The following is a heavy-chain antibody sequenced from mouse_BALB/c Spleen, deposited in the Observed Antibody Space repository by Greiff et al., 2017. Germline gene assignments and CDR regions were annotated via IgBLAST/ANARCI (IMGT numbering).Heavy chain of an antibody. D-gene: IGHD2-10*02. CDR2: ISYSGST. CDR3: ARQGGYGTFAY. J-gene: IGHJ3*01. CDR1: GYSITSDYA. V-gene: IGHV3-2*02. Sequence: EVKLVESGPGLVKPSQSLSLTCTVTGYSITSDYAWNWIRQFPGNKLEWMGYISYSGSTSYNPSLKSRISITRDTSKNQFFLQLNSVTTEDTATYYWARQGGYGTFAYWGQGTLVTVSA.